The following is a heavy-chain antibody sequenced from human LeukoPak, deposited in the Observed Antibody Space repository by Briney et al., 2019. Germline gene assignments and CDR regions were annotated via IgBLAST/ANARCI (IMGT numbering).Heavy chain of an antibody. Sequence: GGSLRLSCAASGFTFSSYAMHWVRQAPGKGLEWVAVISYDGSNKYYADSVKGRFTISRDNSKNTLYLQMNSLRAEDTAVYYCARGARSYTYYFDYWGQGTLVTVSS. CDR2: ISYDGSNK. D-gene: IGHD1-26*01. J-gene: IGHJ4*02. CDR1: GFTFSSYA. V-gene: IGHV3-30-3*01. CDR3: ARGARSYTYYFDY.